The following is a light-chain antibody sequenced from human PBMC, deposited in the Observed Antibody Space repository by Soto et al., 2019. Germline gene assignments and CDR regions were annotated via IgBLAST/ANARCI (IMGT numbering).Light chain of an antibody. J-gene: IGKJ1*01. Sequence: EIVLTHSPGTLSLSPGERATLSFSASQSVSSSYLAWYQQKPGQAPRRLIYGASIRATGIPDRFSGSGSGTDFTLTISRLEPEDFALYYCQQYHTSPLTFGQGTKVDIK. V-gene: IGKV3-20*01. CDR3: QQYHTSPLT. CDR2: GAS. CDR1: QSVSSSY.